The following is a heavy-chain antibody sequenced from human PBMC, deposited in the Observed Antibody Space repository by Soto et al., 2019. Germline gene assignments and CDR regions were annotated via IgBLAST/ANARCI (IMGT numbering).Heavy chain of an antibody. V-gene: IGHV5-51*01. J-gene: IGHJ5*02. CDR2: IYPGDSET. D-gene: IGHD3-10*01. CDR1: GYSFSLYW. Sequence: GESLKISCKGFGYSFSLYWIGWVRQTPGKGLEWMGIIYPGDSETRYSPSFEGQVTMSADKSSNTAYLQWSSLKASDSALYFCARRYYYNDVGGYPHWFDPWGQGTLVTVSS. CDR3: ARRYYYNDVGGYPHWFDP.